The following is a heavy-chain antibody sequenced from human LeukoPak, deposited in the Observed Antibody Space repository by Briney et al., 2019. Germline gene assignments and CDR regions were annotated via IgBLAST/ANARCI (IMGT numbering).Heavy chain of an antibody. CDR2: INPNTGVT. J-gene: IGHJ4*02. D-gene: IGHD2-21*02. CDR3: ARSYCGGDCYWTIDY. CDR1: GYTFTGYY. Sequence: ASVKVSCKASGYTFTGYYMHWVRQAPGQGLTWMGWINPNTGVTNYAQKFQGRVTMTRATSINTAYMELDRLTSDDTAIYYCARSYCGGDCYWTIDYWGQGTLATVSS. V-gene: IGHV1-2*02.